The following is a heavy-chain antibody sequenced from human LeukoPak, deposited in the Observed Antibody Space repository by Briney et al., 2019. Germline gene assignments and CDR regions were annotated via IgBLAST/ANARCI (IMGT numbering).Heavy chain of an antibody. CDR3: ARVDWDYGGNSESYY. CDR2: ISTFNGNT. V-gene: IGHV1-18*01. J-gene: IGHJ4*02. Sequence: EASVKVSCKASGYSFTGYGISWVRQAPGQGLEWMGWISTFNGNTIYAQKHQGRVTMTRDTSTTTVYMDLRSLRSDDTAVYFCARVDWDYGGNSESYYWGQGTLVTVSS. D-gene: IGHD4-17*01. CDR1: GYSFTGYG.